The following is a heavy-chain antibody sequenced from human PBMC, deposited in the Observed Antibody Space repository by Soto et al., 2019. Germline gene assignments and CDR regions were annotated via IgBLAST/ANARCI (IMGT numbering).Heavy chain of an antibody. Sequence: GASVKVSCKASGYTFTSYGISWVRQAPGQGLEWMGWISAYSGNTGYAQKFQGRVTMTRNTSISTAYMELSSLRSEDTAVYYCARVHQLLPRGFDPWGQGTLVTVSS. CDR2: ISAYSGNT. J-gene: IGHJ5*02. V-gene: IGHV1-8*02. CDR3: ARVHQLLPRGFDP. CDR1: GYTFTSYG. D-gene: IGHD2-2*01.